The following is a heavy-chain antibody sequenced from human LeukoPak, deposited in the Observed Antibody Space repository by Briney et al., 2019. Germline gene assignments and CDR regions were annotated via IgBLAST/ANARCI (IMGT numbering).Heavy chain of an antibody. CDR2: ISSSSSTI. D-gene: IGHD1-26*01. CDR3: ARDFGSRSDY. J-gene: IGHJ4*02. Sequence: PGGSLRLSCAASGFTFSSYSMNWVRRAPGKGLEWVSYISSSSSTIYYADSVKGRFTISRDNAKNSLYLQMNSLRAEDTAVYYCARDFGSRSDYWGQGTLVTVSS. V-gene: IGHV3-48*01. CDR1: GFTFSSYS.